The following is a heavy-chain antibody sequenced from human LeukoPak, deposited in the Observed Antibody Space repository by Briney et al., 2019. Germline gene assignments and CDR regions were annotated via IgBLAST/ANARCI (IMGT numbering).Heavy chain of an antibody. CDR1: GLTFTNDW. D-gene: IGHD3-3*01. J-gene: IGHJ1*01. CDR3: ATAKSLLRF. V-gene: IGHV3-15*01. Sequence: GGSLRLSCAASGLTFTNDWLGWVRQAPGKGLEWVGRSKNTADGGTTDYAVAVKGRFTISRDDSKNTLYLQMNNLNTEDTALYYCATAKSLLRFWGQGTLVTVSS. CDR2: SKNTADGGTT.